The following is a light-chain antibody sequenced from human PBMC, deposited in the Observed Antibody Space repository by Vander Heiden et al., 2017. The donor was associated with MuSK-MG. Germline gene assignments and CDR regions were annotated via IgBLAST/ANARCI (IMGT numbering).Light chain of an antibody. J-gene: IGLJ3*02. CDR2: DNN. CDR1: SSNTGNNY. V-gene: IGLV1-51*01. Sequence: GRSSNTGNNYVSWYKQLPGTATKLLIYDNNKRLSGIPDRVSGSKSGTSATLGITGLQTGDEADYYCGTWDSSLSAFWVFGGGTKLTVL. CDR3: GTWDSSLSAFWV.